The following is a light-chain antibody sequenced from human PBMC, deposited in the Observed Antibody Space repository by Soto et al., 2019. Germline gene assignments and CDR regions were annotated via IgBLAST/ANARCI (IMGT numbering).Light chain of an antibody. CDR1: SSDVGRFNY. Sequence: QLVLTQPRSVSGSPGQSVTISCTGTSSDVGRFNYVSWYQHHPGKAPKLMIFDVTKRPSGVPDRFSGSKSGNTATLTISGLQADDEANYYCCSYAATYVIFGGGTKLTVL. V-gene: IGLV2-11*01. CDR2: DVT. J-gene: IGLJ2*01. CDR3: CSYAATYVI.